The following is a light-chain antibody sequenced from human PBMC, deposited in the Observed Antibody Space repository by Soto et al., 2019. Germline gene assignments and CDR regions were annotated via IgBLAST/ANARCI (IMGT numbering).Light chain of an antibody. CDR2: NSN. V-gene: IGLV1-51*01. Sequence: QSVLTQPPSVSAAPGQKVTISCSGSTSNIGSTFVSWYQQLPGTAPKILVYNSNRRPSGVSDRFSGSKSGTSATLAITGLQTGDEADYYCGTWDTSVSGWVFGGGTKVTVL. J-gene: IGLJ3*02. CDR1: TSNIGSTF. CDR3: GTWDTSVSGWV.